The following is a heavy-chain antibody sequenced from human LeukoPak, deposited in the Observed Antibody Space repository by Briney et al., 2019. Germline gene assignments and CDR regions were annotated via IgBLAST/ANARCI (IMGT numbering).Heavy chain of an antibody. V-gene: IGHV3-21*01. J-gene: IGHJ4*02. CDR3: ARAGLTLFDY. D-gene: IGHD3/OR15-3a*01. Sequence: GGSLRLSCASSGLTFSSYEMSWVRQAPGKGLEWVSSISSSSSYIYYADSVKGRFTISRDNAKNSLYLQMNSLRVEDTAVYYCARAGLTLFDYWGQGTLVTVSS. CDR2: ISSSSSYI. CDR1: GLTFSSYE.